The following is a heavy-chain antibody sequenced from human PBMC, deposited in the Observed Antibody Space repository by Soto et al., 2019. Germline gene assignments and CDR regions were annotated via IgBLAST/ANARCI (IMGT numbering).Heavy chain of an antibody. J-gene: IGHJ3*02. CDR1: GYTFTGYY. CDR3: ARGATVVMRAFDI. CDR2: INPNSGGT. Sequence: GASVKVSCTASGYTFTGYYMHWVRQAPGQGLEWMGWINPNSGGTNYAQKFQGWVTMTRDTSISTAYMELSRLRSDDTAVYYCARGATVVMRAFDIWGQGTVVTVSS. V-gene: IGHV1-2*04. D-gene: IGHD4-17*01.